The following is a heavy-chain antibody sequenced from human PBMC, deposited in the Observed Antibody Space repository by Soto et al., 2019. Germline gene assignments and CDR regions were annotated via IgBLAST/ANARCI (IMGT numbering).Heavy chain of an antibody. CDR3: ASSSDSGSYLTFDY. CDR2: IYYSGST. V-gene: IGHV4-39*01. CDR1: VGSISSSSYY. Sequence: SETLSLTCTVSVGSISSSSYYWGWIRQPPGKGLEWIGSIYYSGSTYYNPSLKSRVTISVDTSKNQFSLKLSSVTAADTAVYYCASSSDSGSYLTFDYWGQGTLVTVSS. J-gene: IGHJ4*02. D-gene: IGHD1-26*01.